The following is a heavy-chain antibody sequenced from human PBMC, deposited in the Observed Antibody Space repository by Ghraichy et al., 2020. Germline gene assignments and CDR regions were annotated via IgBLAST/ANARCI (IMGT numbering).Heavy chain of an antibody. Sequence: SETLSLTCAVYGGSFSGYYWSWIRQPPGKGLEWIGEIHHSGSTNYNPSLKSRVTISVDTSKNQFSLKLSSVTAADTAVYYCARGLNGIIGSRSFGYWGQGTLVTVSS. V-gene: IGHV4-34*01. D-gene: IGHD1-26*01. J-gene: IGHJ4*02. CDR1: GGSFSGYY. CDR2: IHHSGST. CDR3: ARGLNGIIGSRSFGY.